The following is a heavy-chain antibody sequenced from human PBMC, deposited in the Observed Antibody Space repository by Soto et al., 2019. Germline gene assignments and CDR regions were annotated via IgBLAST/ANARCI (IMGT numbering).Heavy chain of an antibody. CDR3: AKELLRYFDWPSFDY. Sequence: EVQLLESGGGLVQPGGSLRLSCAASGFTFSSDAMRWVRQAPGKGLEWVSAISGSGGSTYYADSVKGRFTISRDNSKNTLDLQMNSLRAEDTAVYYCAKELLRYFDWPSFDYWGQVTLVTVS. CDR2: ISGSGGST. CDR1: GFTFSSDA. V-gene: IGHV3-23*01. J-gene: IGHJ4*02. D-gene: IGHD3-9*01.